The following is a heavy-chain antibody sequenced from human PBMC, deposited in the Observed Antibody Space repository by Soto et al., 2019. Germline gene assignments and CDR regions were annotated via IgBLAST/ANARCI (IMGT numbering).Heavy chain of an antibody. Sequence: QVQLVESGGGVVQPGRSLRLSCAASGFTFSSYAMHWVRQAPGKVLEWVAFISYDESNKYYADSVKGRFTISRDNSKNTLYLQMNSPRAEDTAVYYCARVRGSSWYEGAFDIWGQGTMVTVSS. V-gene: IGHV3-30-3*01. CDR2: ISYDESNK. D-gene: IGHD6-13*01. CDR1: GFTFSSYA. CDR3: ARVRGSSWYEGAFDI. J-gene: IGHJ3*02.